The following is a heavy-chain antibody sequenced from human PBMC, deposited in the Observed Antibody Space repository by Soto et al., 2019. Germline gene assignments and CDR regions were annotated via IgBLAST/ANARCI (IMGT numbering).Heavy chain of an antibody. CDR2: IIPILGIA. D-gene: IGHD4-17*01. CDR1: GGTFSSYT. Sequence: QVQLVQSGAEVKKPGSSVKVSCKASGGTFSSYTISWVRQAPGQGLEWMGRIIPILGIANYAQKFQDRVTNTADKSTSTAYTELSSMGSDDTAVYYCASARYGGNSGDSWGQGTLVTVSS. V-gene: IGHV1-69*02. CDR3: ASARYGGNSGDS. J-gene: IGHJ4*02.